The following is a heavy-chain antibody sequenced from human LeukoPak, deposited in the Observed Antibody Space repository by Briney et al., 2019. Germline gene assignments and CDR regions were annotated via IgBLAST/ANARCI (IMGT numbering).Heavy chain of an antibody. CDR2: ISSSSSYI. V-gene: IGHV3-21*01. CDR1: GFTFSSYS. D-gene: IGHD3-22*01. Sequence: GGSLRLSCAASGFTFSSYSMNWVREAPGKGLEWVSSISSSSSYIYYAASVEGRFTISRDNANNSLYLQMNSLRAEDTAVYYCARDSYYYDSSGYRHNDAFDIWGQGTMVTVSS. J-gene: IGHJ3*02. CDR3: ARDSYYYDSSGYRHNDAFDI.